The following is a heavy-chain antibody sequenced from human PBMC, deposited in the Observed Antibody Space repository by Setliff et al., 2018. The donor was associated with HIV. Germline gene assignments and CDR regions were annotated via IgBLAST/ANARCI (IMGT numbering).Heavy chain of an antibody. D-gene: IGHD3-3*01. Sequence: LRLSCAASGFTFHYYAMHWVRQAPGKGLEWVALIAYDGGDEYYADSVKGRFTISRDNSKNTLYLQMNSLRAEDTGVYYSAKDLGVSYYNSWRNYYGMDVWGQGTTVTV. CDR2: IAYDGGDE. CDR3: AKDLGVSYYNSWRNYYGMDV. CDR1: GFTFHYYA. V-gene: IGHV3-30*18. J-gene: IGHJ6*02.